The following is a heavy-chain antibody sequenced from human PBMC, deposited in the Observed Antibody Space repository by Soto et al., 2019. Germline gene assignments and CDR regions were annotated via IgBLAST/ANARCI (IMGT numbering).Heavy chain of an antibody. CDR2: ISYDGSNK. CDR3: AKEGAEDTAMVEGEDYYYGMDV. Sequence: GGSLRLSCAASGFTFSSYGMHWVRQAPGKGLEWVAVISYDGSNKYYADSVKGRFTISRDNSKNTLYLQMNSLRAEDTAVYYCAKEGAEDTAMVEGEDYYYGMDVWGQGTTVTVSS. J-gene: IGHJ6*02. CDR1: GFTFSSYG. D-gene: IGHD5-18*01. V-gene: IGHV3-30*18.